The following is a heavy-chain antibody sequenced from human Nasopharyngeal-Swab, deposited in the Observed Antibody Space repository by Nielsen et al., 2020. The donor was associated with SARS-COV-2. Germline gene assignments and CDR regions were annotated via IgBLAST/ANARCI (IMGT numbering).Heavy chain of an antibody. J-gene: IGHJ4*02. CDR3: ARDGKRGTAMADY. V-gene: IGHV1-2*06. D-gene: IGHD5-18*01. CDR1: RYTFTGYY. CDR2: INPNSGGT. Sequence: ASAKVSCKASRYTFTGYYMHWLRQAPGQGLEWMGRINPNSGGTNYAQKFQGRVTMTGDTSISPADMELSRLRSADTAVYYCARDGKRGTAMADYWGQGTLVTVSS.